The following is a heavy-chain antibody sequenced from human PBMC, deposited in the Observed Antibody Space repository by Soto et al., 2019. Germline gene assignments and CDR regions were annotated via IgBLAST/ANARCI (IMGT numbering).Heavy chain of an antibody. CDR1: GFTFSSYG. CDR3: AKDYGDYYSYGMDV. J-gene: IGHJ6*02. V-gene: IGHV3-30*18. D-gene: IGHD4-17*01. CDR2: ISYDGSNK. Sequence: QVQLVESGGGVVQPGRSLRLSCAASGFTFSSYGMHWVRQAPGKGLEWVAVISYDGSNKYYADSVKGRFTISRDNSKNTLYLQMNSLRAEDTAVYYCAKDYGDYYSYGMDVWGQGTTVTVSS.